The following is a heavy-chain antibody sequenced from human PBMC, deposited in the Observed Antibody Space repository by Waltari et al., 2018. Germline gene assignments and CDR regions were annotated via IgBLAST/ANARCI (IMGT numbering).Heavy chain of an antibody. J-gene: IGHJ5*02. Sequence: QVQLQASGPGLVKPSQTLSLTCTVPGGSIISNNSYYGWFRHPHGTGLEWIGSIYYSGSTHYNPSLKSRVTISGDTSNNQFSLKLSSVTAADTAVYYCARLGSNYYDRSGYSTSNWFEPWGQGTLVTVSS. V-gene: IGHV4-39*01. CDR3: ARLGSNYYDRSGYSTSNWFEP. CDR2: IYYSGST. CDR1: GGSIISNNSY. D-gene: IGHD3-22*01.